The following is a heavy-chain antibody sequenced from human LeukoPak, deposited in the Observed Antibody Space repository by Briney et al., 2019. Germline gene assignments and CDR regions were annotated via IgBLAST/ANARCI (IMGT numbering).Heavy chain of an antibody. J-gene: IGHJ5*02. V-gene: IGHV3-7*01. CDR3: ARDNDRKDDS. CDR1: GFTFSIYE. Sequence: GGSLRLSCAASGFTFSIYEMTWVRQAPGKGLEWVANMNQDGSGKYYVDSVKGRFAISRDNAKNSLYLQMNNLRVEDTAVYYCARDNDRKDDSWGQGTLVTVSS. CDR2: MNQDGSGK. D-gene: IGHD3-16*01.